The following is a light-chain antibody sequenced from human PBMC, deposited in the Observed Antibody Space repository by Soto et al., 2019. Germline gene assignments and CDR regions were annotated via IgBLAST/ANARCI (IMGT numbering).Light chain of an antibody. J-gene: IGLJ3*02. CDR1: SSDVGSYNR. Sequence: QSALTQPPSVSGSPGQSVTISCTGTSSDVGSYNRVSWYQQPPGTAPKLIIYEVSNRPSGVPDRFFGSKSGNTASLTISGLQAEDEAHYYRSSFTSSNTWVFGGGTKLTVL. CDR2: EVS. V-gene: IGLV2-18*02. CDR3: SSFTSSNTWV.